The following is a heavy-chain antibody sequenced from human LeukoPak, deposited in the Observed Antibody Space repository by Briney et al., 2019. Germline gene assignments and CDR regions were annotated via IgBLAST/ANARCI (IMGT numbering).Heavy chain of an antibody. J-gene: IGHJ4*02. CDR1: GFTFTNYA. Sequence: GGSLRLSCAASGFTFTNYAMTWVRQAPGMGLEWVSTINNGYSTYYGDSVKGRFTVSRDNAKNALYLQMNSLRAEDTGVYFCARGQTLTFWGQGTLVTASS. CDR3: ARGQTLTF. CDR2: INNGYST. V-gene: IGHV3-23*01.